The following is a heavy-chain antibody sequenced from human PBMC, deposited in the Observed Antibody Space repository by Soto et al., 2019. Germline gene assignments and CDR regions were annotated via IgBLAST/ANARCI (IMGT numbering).Heavy chain of an antibody. J-gene: IGHJ4*01. D-gene: IGHD3-10*01. Sequence: ASVKVSCKVSGYTLTELSMHWVRQAPGKGLEWMGWFDRGSGGTKYSQKFQGRVTLTGDASASIAYMELRSLTSEDTAVYYCAIYDYGLNGYWGQGTLVTVSS. CDR3: AIYDYGLNGY. CDR2: FDRGSGGT. V-gene: IGHV1-24*01. CDR1: GYTLTELS.